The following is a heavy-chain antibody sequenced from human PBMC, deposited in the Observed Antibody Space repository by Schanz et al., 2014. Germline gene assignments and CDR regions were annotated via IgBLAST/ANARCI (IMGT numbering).Heavy chain of an antibody. CDR2: LSGSGGST. J-gene: IGHJ6*02. D-gene: IGHD2-15*01. CDR3: AKGMGYCSGGTCYDYYYYGLDV. Sequence: VQLVESGGGLVKPGGSLRLSCAASGFTFRDYYMSWIRQAPGKGLEWVSALSGSGGSTYYADSVKGRFTISRDNSENTLYLQMNSLSADDTAVCYCAKGMGYCSGGTCYDYYYYGLDVWGQGTTVTVSS. CDR1: GFTFRDYY. V-gene: IGHV3-23*04.